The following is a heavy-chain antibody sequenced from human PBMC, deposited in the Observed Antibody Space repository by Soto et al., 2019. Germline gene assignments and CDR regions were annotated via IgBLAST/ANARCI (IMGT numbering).Heavy chain of an antibody. Sequence: QVQLVQSGSEVKKPGASVMLSCKASGYTFANYYMHWVRQAPGQGLEWMGIINPSGGSTTYAQKFPGRDTLTRDTSTSTVYMELSSLRSGDTAMYYGARVSYSGRSWFPFEYWGQGTPVTVSS. D-gene: IGHD6-13*01. CDR1: GYTFANYY. CDR2: INPSGGST. CDR3: ARVSYSGRSWFPFEY. V-gene: IGHV1-46*01. J-gene: IGHJ4*02.